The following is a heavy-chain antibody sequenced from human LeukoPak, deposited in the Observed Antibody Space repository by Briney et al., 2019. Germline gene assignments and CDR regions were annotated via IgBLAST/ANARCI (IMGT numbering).Heavy chain of an antibody. D-gene: IGHD3-22*01. CDR1: GFTFRNYG. V-gene: IGHV3-30*03. J-gene: IGHJ6*02. CDR2: ISYDDSNR. CDR3: ARGGADYFYDSSGYYDLYGLDV. Sequence: GGSLRLSCTASGFTFRNYGIHWVRQAPGKGLEWVTVISYDDSNRYYADSVKGRFTIPRDNSKNTLYLQMNSLRAEDTAVYYCARGGADYFYDSSGYYDLYGLDVWGQGTTVTVSS.